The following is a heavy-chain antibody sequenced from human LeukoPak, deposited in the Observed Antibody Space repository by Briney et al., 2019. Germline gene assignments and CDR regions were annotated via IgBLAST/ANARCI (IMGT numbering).Heavy chain of an antibody. V-gene: IGHV4-59*01. Sequence: PSETLSLTCTVSGGSISSYYWSWIRQPPGKGLEWIGYIYYSGSTNYNPSLKSRVTISADTYKNQFSLKLSSVTAADTAVSYCARDQRRAWFDPWGQGTLVTVSS. J-gene: IGHJ5*02. CDR3: ARDQRRAWFDP. CDR1: GGSISSYY. CDR2: IYYSGST.